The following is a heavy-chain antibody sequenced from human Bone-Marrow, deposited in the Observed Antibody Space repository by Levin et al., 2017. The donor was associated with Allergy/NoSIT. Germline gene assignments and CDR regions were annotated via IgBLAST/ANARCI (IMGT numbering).Heavy chain of an antibody. D-gene: IGHD2-2*01. CDR2: IIPIFGTA. CDR3: ASQEKGSYQLLYYMDV. V-gene: IGHV1-69*06. Sequence: SVKVSCKASGGTFSSYAISWVRQAPGQGLEWMGGIIPIFGTANYAQKFQGRVTITADKSTSTAYMELSSLRSEDTAVYYCASQEKGSYQLLYYMDVWGKGTTVTVSS. CDR1: GGTFSSYA. J-gene: IGHJ6*03.